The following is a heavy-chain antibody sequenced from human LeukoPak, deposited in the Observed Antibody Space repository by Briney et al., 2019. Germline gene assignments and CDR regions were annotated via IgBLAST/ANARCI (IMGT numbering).Heavy chain of an antibody. D-gene: IGHD3-22*01. V-gene: IGHV3-23*01. J-gene: IGHJ3*02. Sequence: PGGSLRLSCVASGFTFSSYAMSWVRQAPGKGLEWVSAISGSGGSTYYADSVKGRFTISRDNSKNTLYLQMNSLRAEDTAVYYCATAYYYDSSGYPRAFDIWGQGTMVTVSS. CDR3: ATAYYYDSSGYPRAFDI. CDR1: GFTFSSYA. CDR2: ISGSGGST.